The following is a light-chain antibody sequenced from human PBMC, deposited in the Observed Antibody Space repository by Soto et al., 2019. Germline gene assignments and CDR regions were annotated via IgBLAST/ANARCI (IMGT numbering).Light chain of an antibody. CDR2: EVS. CDR3: SSYTTSSNYV. Sequence: PGQSITISCTGTSSDVGSYNFVSWYQQLPGKAPKLMIYEVSNRPSGVSNRFSGSKSGNTASLTISGLQAEDEADYYCSSYTTSSNYVFGSGTKVTVL. CDR1: SSDVGSYNF. J-gene: IGLJ1*01. V-gene: IGLV2-14*01.